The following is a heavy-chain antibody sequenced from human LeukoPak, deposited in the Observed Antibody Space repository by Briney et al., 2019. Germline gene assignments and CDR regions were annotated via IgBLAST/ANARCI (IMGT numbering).Heavy chain of an antibody. V-gene: IGHV3-23*01. CDR1: GCTFSSYA. CDR3: AKDEYCSSTSCIIIGLLDY. D-gene: IGHD2-2*01. Sequence: PAGSLRLSCAASGCTFSSYAMSWVRQPPGKGLEWVSAISRSGGSTYYADPVKGRFTISRDNSKNTLYLQMNSLRAEDTAVYYCAKDEYCSSTSCIIIGLLDYWGQGTLVTVSS. J-gene: IGHJ4*02. CDR2: ISRSGGST.